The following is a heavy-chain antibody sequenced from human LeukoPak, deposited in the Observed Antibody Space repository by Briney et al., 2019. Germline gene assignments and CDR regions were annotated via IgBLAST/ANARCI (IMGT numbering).Heavy chain of an antibody. CDR3: ARYSSSWYSFDY. CDR2: IYYSGST. J-gene: IGHJ4*02. D-gene: IGHD6-13*01. Sequence: SETLSLTCTVSGGSISSYYWSWIRQPPGKGLEWIGYIYYSGSTNYNPSLKSRVTISVDTSKNQFSLKLSSVAAADTAVYYCARYSSSWYSFDYWGQGTLVTVSS. V-gene: IGHV4-59*01. CDR1: GGSISSYY.